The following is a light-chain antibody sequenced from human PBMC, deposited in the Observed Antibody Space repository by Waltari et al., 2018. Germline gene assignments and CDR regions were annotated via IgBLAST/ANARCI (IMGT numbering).Light chain of an antibody. CDR1: PSVSRA. CDR2: GAS. Sequence: EIVLTQSHGTLSLSPGERATLSCRASPSVSRALAWYQQNPGQAPRLLIYGASNRATGIPDRFSGSGSGTDFSLIISRLETEDFAVDYCQHYVSLPVTFGQGTKVEIK. CDR3: QHYVSLPVT. J-gene: IGKJ1*01. V-gene: IGKV3-20*01.